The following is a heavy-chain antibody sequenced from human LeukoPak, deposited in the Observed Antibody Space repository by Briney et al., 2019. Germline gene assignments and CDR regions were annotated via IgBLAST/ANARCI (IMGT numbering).Heavy chain of an antibody. Sequence: ASVKVSCKASGGTFSSYAISWVRQAPGQGLEWMGGIIPIFGTANYAQKFQGRVTTTADESTSTAYMELSSLRSEDTAVHYCASKASGSYFQHFDYWGQGTLVTVSS. CDR2: IIPIFGTA. V-gene: IGHV1-69*13. J-gene: IGHJ4*02. D-gene: IGHD1-26*01. CDR3: ASKASGSYFQHFDY. CDR1: GGTFSSYA.